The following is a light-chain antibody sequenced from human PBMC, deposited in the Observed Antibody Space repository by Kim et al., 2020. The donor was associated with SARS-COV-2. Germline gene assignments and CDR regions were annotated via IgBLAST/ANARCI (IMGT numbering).Light chain of an antibody. J-gene: IGLJ2*01. CDR2: QDS. CDR1: KLGDKY. Sequence: YELTQPPSVSVSPGQTASITCSGDKLGDKYTCWYQQKPGQSPVLVIYQDSKRPSGIPERFSGSNSGNTATLTISGTQAMDEADYYCQAWDSSTVVFGGGTKLTVL. V-gene: IGLV3-1*01. CDR3: QAWDSSTVV.